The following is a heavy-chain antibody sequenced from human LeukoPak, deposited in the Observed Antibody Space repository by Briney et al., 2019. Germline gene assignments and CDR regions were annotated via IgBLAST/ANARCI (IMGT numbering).Heavy chain of an antibody. J-gene: IGHJ6*03. Sequence: PSETLSLTCTVSGGSIRSYSWSWIRQPPGKGLEWIGYIYYSGSTNYNPSLKSRVTISVDTSKNQFSLKLRSVTAADTAVYYCARQRGSTYYYMDVWGKGTTVTVSS. CDR1: GGSIRSYS. D-gene: IGHD5-12*01. CDR3: ARQRGSTYYYMDV. CDR2: IYYSGST. V-gene: IGHV4-59*01.